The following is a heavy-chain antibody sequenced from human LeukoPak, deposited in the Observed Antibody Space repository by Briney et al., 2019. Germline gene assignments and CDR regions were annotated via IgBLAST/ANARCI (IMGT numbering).Heavy chain of an antibody. Sequence: PGGSLRLSCAASGFTFSSYGMHWVRQAPGKGLEWVAFIRYDGSNKYYADSVKGRFTISRDNSKNTLFLQMNSLRDEDTAVYYCARGAVGAADDAFDIWGQGTMVTVSS. J-gene: IGHJ3*02. D-gene: IGHD1-26*01. CDR3: ARGAVGAADDAFDI. CDR1: GFTFSSYG. V-gene: IGHV3-30*02. CDR2: IRYDGSNK.